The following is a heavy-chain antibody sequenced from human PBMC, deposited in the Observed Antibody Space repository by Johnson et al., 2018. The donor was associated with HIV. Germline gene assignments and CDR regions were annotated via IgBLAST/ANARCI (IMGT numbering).Heavy chain of an antibody. CDR2: ISYEGSNK. CDR1: GFTFSSYA. D-gene: IGHD3-22*01. V-gene: IGHV3-30*04. J-gene: IGHJ3*02. CDR3: VRGSSYYYDSSGYAFDI. Sequence: QVQLVESGGGVVQPGRSLRLSCAASGFTFSSYAMHWVRQAPGKGLEWVAVISYEGSNKYYADSMKGRFTISRDNSKNTLYLQMNSLRAGDTAVYYCVRGSSYYYDSSGYAFDIWGQGTMVTVSS.